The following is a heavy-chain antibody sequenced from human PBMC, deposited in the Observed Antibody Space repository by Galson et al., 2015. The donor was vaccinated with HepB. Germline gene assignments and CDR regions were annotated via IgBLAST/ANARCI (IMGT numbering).Heavy chain of an antibody. J-gene: IGHJ4*02. CDR2: ISGSGYST. Sequence: SLRLSCAASGFTFSNYAMSWVRQAPGKGLEWISTISGSGYSTDHADSVKGRFTISRDNSKNTLYLQLNSLRAEDTAVYYCVQDRLDIGVRGVIRPFDYWGQGTLVTVSS. CDR1: GFTFSNYA. V-gene: IGHV3-23*01. CDR3: VQDRLDIGVRGVIRPFDY. D-gene: IGHD3-10*01.